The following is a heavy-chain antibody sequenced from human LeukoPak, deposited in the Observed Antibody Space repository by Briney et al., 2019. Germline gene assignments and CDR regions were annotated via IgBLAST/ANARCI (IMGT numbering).Heavy chain of an antibody. V-gene: IGHV3-23*01. Sequence: PGGSLRLSCAASRFTFSGYAMYWVRQAPGKGLEGVSCIDASGVNTYYADSVKGRFTISRDNSNNTLYLQMNSLRAEDTAVYYCAKGSGSGWYGWFDPWGQGTLVTVSA. J-gene: IGHJ5*02. CDR3: AKGSGSGWYGWFDP. D-gene: IGHD6-19*01. CDR2: IDASGVNT. CDR1: RFTFSGYA.